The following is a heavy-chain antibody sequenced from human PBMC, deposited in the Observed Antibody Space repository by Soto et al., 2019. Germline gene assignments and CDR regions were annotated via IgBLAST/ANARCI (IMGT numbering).Heavy chain of an antibody. CDR3: ASRYATVTTYYYYYGMDV. Sequence: GASVKVSCKASGYTFTSYGISWVRQAPGQGLEWMGWISAYIGKANYAQKLQGRVTITTDKSTSTAYMELSSLRSEDTAVYYCASRYATVTTYYYYYGMDVWGQGTTVTVSS. V-gene: IGHV1-18*01. CDR2: ISAYIGKA. CDR1: GYTFTSYG. J-gene: IGHJ6*02. D-gene: IGHD4-17*01.